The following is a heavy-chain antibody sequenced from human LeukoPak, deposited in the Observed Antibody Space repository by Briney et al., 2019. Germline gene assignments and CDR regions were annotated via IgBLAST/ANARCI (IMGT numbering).Heavy chain of an antibody. J-gene: IGHJ6*02. CDR3: AKDNYDFWSGYGSYYYGMDV. Sequence: GGSLRLSCAASGFTVSSNYMSWARQAPGKGLEWVSVIYSGGSTYYADSVKGRFTISRDNSKNTLYLQMNSLRAEDTAVYYCAKDNYDFWSGYGSYYYGMDVWGQGTTVTVSS. CDR1: GFTVSSNY. V-gene: IGHV3-66*01. D-gene: IGHD3-3*01. CDR2: IYSGGST.